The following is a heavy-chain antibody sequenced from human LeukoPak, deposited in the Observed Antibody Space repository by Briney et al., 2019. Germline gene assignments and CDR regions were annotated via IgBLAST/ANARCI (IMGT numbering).Heavy chain of an antibody. J-gene: IGHJ4*02. D-gene: IGHD2-2*01. Sequence: GGSLRLSCAASGNYWMHWVRQAPGKGLVWVSHVNSDGSWTSHADSVKGRFTISKDNAKNTVYLQMNNLRTEDTAVYYCVSFYGTNWGRGTLVTVSS. V-gene: IGHV3-74*01. CDR2: VNSDGSWT. CDR1: GNYW. CDR3: VSFYGTN.